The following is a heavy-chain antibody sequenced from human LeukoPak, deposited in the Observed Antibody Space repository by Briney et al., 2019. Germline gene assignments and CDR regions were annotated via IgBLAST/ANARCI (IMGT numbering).Heavy chain of an antibody. Sequence: GGSLRLSCAASGFTFSSYAMSWVRQAPGKGLEWVSAISGSGGSTYYADSVKGRFTISRDNSKNTLYLQMNGLRAEDTAVYYCAKDRFPLGSFYYFDYWGQGTLVTVSS. V-gene: IGHV3-23*01. J-gene: IGHJ4*02. CDR2: ISGSGGST. CDR3: AKDRFPLGSFYYFDY. D-gene: IGHD6-13*01. CDR1: GFTFSSYA.